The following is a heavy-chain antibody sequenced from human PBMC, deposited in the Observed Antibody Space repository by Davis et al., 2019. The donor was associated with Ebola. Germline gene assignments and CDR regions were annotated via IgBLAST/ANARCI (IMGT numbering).Heavy chain of an antibody. Sequence: PGGSLRLSCAASGFTFSNYWMSWVRQAPGKGLEWVSTIDGPTTNTHYGDSVKGRFTISRDNSKNTLFLQMDSLRPEDTAMYYCSSWVSSHFDFWGRGTLVTVSS. CDR2: IDGPTTNT. V-gene: IGHV3-23*05. J-gene: IGHJ4*02. D-gene: IGHD6-13*01. CDR3: SSWVSSHFDF. CDR1: GFTFSNYW.